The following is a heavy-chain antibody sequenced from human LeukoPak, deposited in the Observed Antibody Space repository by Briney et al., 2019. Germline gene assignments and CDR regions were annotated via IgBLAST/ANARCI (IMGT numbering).Heavy chain of an antibody. D-gene: IGHD2-2*01. Sequence: GGSLRLSCEASGFTFSSYGMTWVRQAPGKGLEWVSAISGSGGSTYYTDSVKGRFNISRDNSKNTLYLQMNSLRAEDTALYYCAKAGEDIVVVPAAYFDYWGQGIPVTVSS. CDR1: GFTFSSYG. CDR3: AKAGEDIVVVPAAYFDY. J-gene: IGHJ4*02. V-gene: IGHV3-23*01. CDR2: ISGSGGST.